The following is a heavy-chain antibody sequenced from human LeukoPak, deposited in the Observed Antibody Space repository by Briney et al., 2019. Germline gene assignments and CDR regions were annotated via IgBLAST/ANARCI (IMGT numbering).Heavy chain of an antibody. CDR1: GITVSSNY. Sequence: TGGSLRLSCAVSGITVSSNYMSWVRQAPGKGLEWVSYISSSGSTIYYADSVKGRFTISRDNAKNSLYLQMNSLRAEDTAVYYCAELGITMIGGVWGKGTTVTLSS. V-gene: IGHV3-48*03. D-gene: IGHD3-10*02. CDR2: ISSSGSTI. J-gene: IGHJ6*04. CDR3: AELGITMIGGV.